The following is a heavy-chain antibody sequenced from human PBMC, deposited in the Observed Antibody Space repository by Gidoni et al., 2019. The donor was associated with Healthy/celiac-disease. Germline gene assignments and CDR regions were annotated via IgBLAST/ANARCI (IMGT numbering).Heavy chain of an antibody. D-gene: IGHD3-22*01. V-gene: IGHV4-38-2*01. J-gene: IGHJ3*02. CDR3: ARGRYYDSSGSHAFDI. Sequence: QVQLQESGPGLVKPSETLSLTCAVSGYSISSGYYWGWIRQPPGKGLEWIGSIYHSGSTYYNPSLKSRVTISVDTSKNQFSLKLSSVTAADTAVYYCARGRYYDSSGSHAFDIWGQGTMVTVSS. CDR1: GYSISSGYY. CDR2: IYHSGST.